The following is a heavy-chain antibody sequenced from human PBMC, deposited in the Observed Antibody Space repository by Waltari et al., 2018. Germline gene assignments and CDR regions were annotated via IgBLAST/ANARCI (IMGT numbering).Heavy chain of an antibody. CDR2: ISAYNGNT. V-gene: IGHV1-18*01. D-gene: IGHD6-19*01. CDR3: AREQVPRIAVALNDY. Sequence: QVQLVQSGAEVKKPGASVKVSCKASGYTFTSYDINWVRQATGQGLEWMGWISAYNGNTNYAQKLQGRVTMTTDTSTSTAYMELRSLRSDDTAVYYCAREQVPRIAVALNDYWGQGTLVTVSS. J-gene: IGHJ4*02. CDR1: GYTFTSYD.